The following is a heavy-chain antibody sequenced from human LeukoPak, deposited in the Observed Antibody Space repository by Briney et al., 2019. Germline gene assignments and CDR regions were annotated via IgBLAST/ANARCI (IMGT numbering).Heavy chain of an antibody. V-gene: IGHV4-30-4*08. D-gene: IGHD2-2*01. CDR1: GGSISSGDYY. J-gene: IGHJ4*02. Sequence: SQTLSPTCTVSGGSISSGDYYWSWIRQPPGKGLEWIGYIYYSGSTYYNPSLKSRVTISVDTSKNQFSLKLSSVTAADTAVYYCARSTVVPAAPFDYWGQGTLVTVSS. CDR2: IYYSGST. CDR3: ARSTVVPAAPFDY.